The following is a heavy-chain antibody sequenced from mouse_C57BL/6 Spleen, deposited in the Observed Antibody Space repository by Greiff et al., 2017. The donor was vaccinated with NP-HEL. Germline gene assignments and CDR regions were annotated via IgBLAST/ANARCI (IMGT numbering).Heavy chain of an antibody. CDR1: GYTFTDYY. V-gene: IGHV1-19*01. Sequence: VQLQQSGPVLVKPGASVKMSCKASGYTFTDYYMNWVKQSHGKSLEWIGVINPYNGGTSYNQKFKGKATLTVDKSSSTAFMELNSLTSEDSAVYYCARLGDGFWVDYWGQGTTLTVSS. CDR3: ARLGDGFWVDY. CDR2: INPYNGGT. J-gene: IGHJ2*01. D-gene: IGHD2-3*01.